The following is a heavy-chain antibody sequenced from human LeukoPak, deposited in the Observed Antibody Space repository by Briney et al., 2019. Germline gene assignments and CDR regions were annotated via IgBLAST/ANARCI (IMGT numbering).Heavy chain of an antibody. V-gene: IGHV3-23*01. CDR2: ITGSGGNA. CDR1: GFIFSSYS. J-gene: IGHJ6*02. CDR3: AKAASSSWPSYYYGMDV. Sequence: GGSLRLSCAASGFIFSSYSVSWVRQAPGMGLEWVSVITGSGGNAYYADSVKGRFTISKDNSKNTVYLQMSSLRVDDTAVYYCAKAASSSWPSYYYGMDVWGQGTTVTVSS. D-gene: IGHD6-13*01.